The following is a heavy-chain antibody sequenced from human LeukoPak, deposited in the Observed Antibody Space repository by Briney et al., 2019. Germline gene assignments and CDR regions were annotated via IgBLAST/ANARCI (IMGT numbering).Heavy chain of an antibody. CDR3: AKDQYSSSWYYFDY. Sequence: GGSLRLSCAASGFTFSSYAMSWVRQAPGKGLEWVTAISGSGGSTYYADSVKGRFTISRDNSKNTLYLQMNSLRAEDTAVYYCAKDQYSSSWYYFDYWGQGTLVAVSS. D-gene: IGHD6-13*01. CDR2: ISGSGGST. J-gene: IGHJ4*02. V-gene: IGHV3-23*01. CDR1: GFTFSSYA.